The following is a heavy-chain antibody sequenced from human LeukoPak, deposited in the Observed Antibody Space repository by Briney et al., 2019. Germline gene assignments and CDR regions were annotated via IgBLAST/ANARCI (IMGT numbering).Heavy chain of an antibody. J-gene: IGHJ4*02. CDR1: GFTFTSYW. D-gene: IGHD1/OR15-1a*01. CDR3: ARVVEQRGFDS. V-gene: IGHV3-74*03. CDR2: INSDGSTT. Sequence: GGSLRLSCAASGFTFTSYWMHWVRQAPGKGLVWVSLINSDGSTTKYADSVKGRFTMSRDNAKNTLYLQMNSLRAEDTAVYYCARVVEQRGFDSWGQGTLVTVSS.